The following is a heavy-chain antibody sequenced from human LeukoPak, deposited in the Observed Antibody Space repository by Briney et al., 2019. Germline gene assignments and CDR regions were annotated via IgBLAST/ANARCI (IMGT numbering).Heavy chain of an antibody. Sequence: SETLSLTCTVSGVSISSGGYYWRRLHQHPGKGLEWIGYIYYSGSTYYNPSLKSRVTISVDTSKNQFSLKLSSVTAADTAVYYCASQGANQYYYYGMDVWGQGTTVTVSS. CDR1: GVSISSGGYY. CDR3: ASQGANQYYYYGMDV. J-gene: IGHJ6*02. CDR2: IYYSGST. V-gene: IGHV4-31*03.